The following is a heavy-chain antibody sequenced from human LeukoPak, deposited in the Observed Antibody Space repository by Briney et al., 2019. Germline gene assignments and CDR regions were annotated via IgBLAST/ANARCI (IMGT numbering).Heavy chain of an antibody. CDR2: IIGGGGST. V-gene: IGHV3-23*01. CDR3: AKGPFDP. CDR1: GFTFSSYG. J-gene: IGHJ5*02. Sequence: GGFLRLSCAASGFTFSSYGMSWVRQAPGKGLEWVSGIIGGGGSTYYADSVKGRFTISGDNSRNTLYLQMNSLRAEDTAVYYCAKGPFDPWGQGTLVTVSS.